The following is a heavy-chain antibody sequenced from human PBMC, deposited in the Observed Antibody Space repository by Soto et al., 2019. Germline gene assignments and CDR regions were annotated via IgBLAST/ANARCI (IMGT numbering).Heavy chain of an antibody. V-gene: IGHV3-21*01. CDR3: ARERCSGGSCYSDYYYGMDV. CDR1: GFTFSSYS. Sequence: EVQLVESGGGLVKPGGSLRLSCAASGFTFSSYSMNWVRQAPGKGLEWVSSISSSSSYIYYADSVKGRFTISRDNAKNSLYLQMNSLGAEDTAVYYCARERCSGGSCYSDYYYGMDVWGQGTTVTVSS. J-gene: IGHJ6*02. D-gene: IGHD2-15*01. CDR2: ISSSSSYI.